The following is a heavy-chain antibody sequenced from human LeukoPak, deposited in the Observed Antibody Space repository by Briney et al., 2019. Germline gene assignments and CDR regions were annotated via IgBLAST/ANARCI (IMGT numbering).Heavy chain of an antibody. V-gene: IGHV1-2*02. D-gene: IGHD4-11*01. CDR2: INPSSGET. CDR1: RYSFTDYY. CDR3: ARDRDYSTTERGFDY. J-gene: IGHJ4*02. Sequence: ASVTVSCQPSRYSFTDYYLLWLGQAPGQGLEWIGWINPSSGETNSAQKFQRRVTMTGDTSISTAYMQLRRVTSDDTAVYYCARDRDYSTTERGFDYCGQGTRVTVSS.